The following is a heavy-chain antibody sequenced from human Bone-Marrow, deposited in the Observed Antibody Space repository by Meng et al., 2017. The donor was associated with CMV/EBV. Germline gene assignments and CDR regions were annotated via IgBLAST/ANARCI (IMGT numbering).Heavy chain of an antibody. CDR2: MNPNSGNT. V-gene: IGHV1-8*03. Sequence: ASVKVSCKASGYTFTSYYMHWVRQATGQGLEWMGWMNPNSGNTGYAQKFQGRVTITRNTSISTAYMELSSLRSEDTAVYYCARGLSSYAYYYYGMDVWGQGTTVTVSS. J-gene: IGHJ6*02. CDR1: GYTFTSYY. CDR3: ARGLSSYAYYYYGMDV. D-gene: IGHD2/OR15-2a*01.